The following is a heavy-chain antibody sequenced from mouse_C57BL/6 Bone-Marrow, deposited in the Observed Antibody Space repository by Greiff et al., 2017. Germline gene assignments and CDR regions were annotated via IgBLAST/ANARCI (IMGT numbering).Heavy chain of an antibody. CDR1: GYTFTSYW. D-gene: IGHD1-1*01. CDR2: IDPSDSYT. V-gene: IGHV1-69*01. J-gene: IGHJ1*03. Sequence: QVQLQQPGAELVMPGASVKLSCKASGYTFTSYWMHWVKQRPGQGLEWIGEIDPSDSYTNYNQKFKGKSTLTVDKSSSTAYMQLSSLTSEDSAVSYCARDDYGSSYWYFDVWGTGTTVTVSS. CDR3: ARDDYGSSYWYFDV.